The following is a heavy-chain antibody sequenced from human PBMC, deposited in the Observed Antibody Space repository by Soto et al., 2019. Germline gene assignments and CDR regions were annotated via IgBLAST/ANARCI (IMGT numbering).Heavy chain of an antibody. CDR3: ARAHQLTTYYFDY. D-gene: IGHD2-2*01. Sequence: SETLSLTCAVYGGSFSGYYWSWIRQPPGKGLEWIGEINHSGSTNYNPSLKSRVTISVDTSKNQFSLKLSSVTAADTAVYYCARAHQLTTYYFDYWGQGTLVTVSS. V-gene: IGHV4-34*01. J-gene: IGHJ4*02. CDR2: INHSGST. CDR1: GGSFSGYY.